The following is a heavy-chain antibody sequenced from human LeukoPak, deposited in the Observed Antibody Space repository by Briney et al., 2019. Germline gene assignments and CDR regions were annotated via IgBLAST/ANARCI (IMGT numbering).Heavy chain of an antibody. CDR3: ARDHSSGWYSDYFDY. D-gene: IGHD6-19*01. Sequence: GGSLRLSCAASGFTFSKFAMTWVRQAPGKGLEWVSVISGSGDNTFYADSVKGRFTISRDNSKNTLYLQMNSLRAEDTAVYYCARDHSSGWYSDYFDYWGQGTLVTVSS. J-gene: IGHJ4*02. CDR1: GFTFSKFA. V-gene: IGHV3-23*01. CDR2: ISGSGDNT.